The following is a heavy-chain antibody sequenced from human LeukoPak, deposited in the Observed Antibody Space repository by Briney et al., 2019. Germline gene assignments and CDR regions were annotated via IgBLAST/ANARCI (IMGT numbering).Heavy chain of an antibody. V-gene: IGHV1-8*01. Sequence: GASVKVSCKASGYTFTSYDINWVRQATGQGLEWMGWMNPNSGNTGYAQKFQGRVTMTRNTSISTAYMELSSLRSEDTAVYYCARGSPYYYGMDVWGQGTTVTVSS. CDR3: ARGSPYYYGMDV. CDR1: GYTFTSYD. J-gene: IGHJ6*02. CDR2: MNPNSGNT.